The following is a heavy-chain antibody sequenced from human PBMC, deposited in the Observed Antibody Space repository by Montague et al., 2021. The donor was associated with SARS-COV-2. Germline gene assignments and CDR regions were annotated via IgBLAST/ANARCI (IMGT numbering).Heavy chain of an antibody. J-gene: IGHJ2*01. CDR2: INHSGST. Sequence: SETLSLTCAVYSGSFSGYYWSWIRQPPGKGLEWIGEINHSGSTNYNPSLKSRVTISVDTSKNQFSLKLSSVTAADTAVYYCARRGRLGYRTIAAAGTYWYFDLWGRGTLVTVSS. CDR3: ARRGRLGYRTIAAAGTYWYFDL. D-gene: IGHD6-13*01. CDR1: SGSFSGYY. V-gene: IGHV4-34*01.